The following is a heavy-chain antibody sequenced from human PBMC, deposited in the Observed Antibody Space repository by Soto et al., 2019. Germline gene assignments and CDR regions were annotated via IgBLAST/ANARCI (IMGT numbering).Heavy chain of an antibody. CDR3: ARSQGSSTSLEIYYYYYYGMDV. CDR1: GGTFSSYA. Sequence: QVQLVQSGAEGKKPGSSVKFSCKASGGTFSSYAISWVRQAPGQGLEWMGGIIPISDTTNYAQKFQGRVTITADESTSTAYMELSSLRSEDTAVYYCARSQGSSTSLEIYYYYYYGMDVWGQGTTVTVSS. V-gene: IGHV1-69*01. CDR2: IIPISDTT. D-gene: IGHD2-2*01. J-gene: IGHJ6*02.